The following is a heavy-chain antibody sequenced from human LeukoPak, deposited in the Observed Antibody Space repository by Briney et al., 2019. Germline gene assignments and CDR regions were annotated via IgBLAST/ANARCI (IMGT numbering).Heavy chain of an antibody. CDR1: AYTFTCYD. CDR3: ARSPVGVRKKHDL. Sequence: AVTVASNTHAYTFTCYDIRWVRHATGQGVEWMGWMIPNSGHTGYVQKFQGRITMTRDTSVSTAYMELNSLTSEDTAVYYCARSPVGVRKKHDLWGQGTLVIVSS. D-gene: IGHD3-10*01. V-gene: IGHV1-8*01. CDR2: MIPNSGHT. J-gene: IGHJ5*02.